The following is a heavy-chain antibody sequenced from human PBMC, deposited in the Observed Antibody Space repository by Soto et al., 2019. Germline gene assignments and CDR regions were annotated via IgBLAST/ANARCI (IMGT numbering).Heavy chain of an antibody. CDR2: ISGSGGST. J-gene: IGHJ4*02. V-gene: IGHV3-23*01. CDR1: GFTFSSYA. Sequence: PGGSLRLSCAASGFTFSSYAMSWVRQAPWKGLEWVSAISGSGGSTYYADSVKGRFTISRDNSKNTLYLQMNSLRAEDTAVYYCAKGLYYYDSSGAYFDYWGQGTLVTVSS. CDR3: AKGLYYYDSSGAYFDY. D-gene: IGHD3-22*01.